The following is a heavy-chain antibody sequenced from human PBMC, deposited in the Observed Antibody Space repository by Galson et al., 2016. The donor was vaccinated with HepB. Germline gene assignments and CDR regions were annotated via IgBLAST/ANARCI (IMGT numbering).Heavy chain of an antibody. V-gene: IGHV3-21*01. CDR1: GFTFSSYS. J-gene: IGHJ6*02. D-gene: IGHD3-3*01. Sequence: SLRLSCAVSGFTFSSYSMNWVRQAPGKGLEWVSSISSTSSYIYYADSVKGRFTISRDNANNSLCLQMNSLRDEDTAVYYCERDLYSFGVVSGGLDVWGQGTTVTVSS. CDR2: ISSTSSYI. CDR3: ERDLYSFGVVSGGLDV.